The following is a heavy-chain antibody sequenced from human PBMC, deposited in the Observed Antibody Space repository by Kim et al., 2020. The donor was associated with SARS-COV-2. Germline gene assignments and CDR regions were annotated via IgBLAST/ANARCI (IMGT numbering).Heavy chain of an antibody. CDR3: AGDPLWTGYPSYYYYMDV. Sequence: GGSLRLSCAASGFIFSSYAMHWVRQAPGKGLEWVAVVSFDGTSKYYADSVKGRFTISRDNSKNTLSLQMSSLRTEDTAVYFCAGDPLWTGYPSYYYYMDV. J-gene: IGHJ6*03. CDR1: GFIFSSYA. V-gene: IGHV3-30-3*01. CDR2: VSFDGTSK. D-gene: IGHD3-3*01.